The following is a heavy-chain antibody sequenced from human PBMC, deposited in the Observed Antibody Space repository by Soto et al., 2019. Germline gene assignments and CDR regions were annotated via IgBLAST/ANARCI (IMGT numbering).Heavy chain of an antibody. CDR3: ARLAADEIGNSAAGMDV. CDR2: IGAYNGNT. D-gene: IGHD4-4*01. V-gene: IGHV1-18*01. J-gene: IGHJ6*02. CDR1: GYTFTSYG. Sequence: ASVKVACKASGYTFTSYGISWVRQAPGQGLEWMGWIGAYNGNTNYAQRLQGRVTMTTDTSTSTAYMELRSLRSDDTAVYYCARLAADEIGNSAAGMDVWGQGTTVTVSS.